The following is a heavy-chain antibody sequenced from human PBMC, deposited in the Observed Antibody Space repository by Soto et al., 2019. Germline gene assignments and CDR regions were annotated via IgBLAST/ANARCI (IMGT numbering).Heavy chain of an antibody. V-gene: IGHV3-48*03. Sequence: PGGSLRLSCAASGFTLSSYEMIWVRQAPGKGLEWVSYISSGGSAIYYADSVKGRFTISRDSAKNSLYLQMNSLRAEDTAVYYCARVARYNGGPVDYWGQGTLVTVSS. J-gene: IGHJ4*02. CDR2: ISSGGSAI. D-gene: IGHD5-12*01. CDR3: ARVARYNGGPVDY. CDR1: GFTLSSYE.